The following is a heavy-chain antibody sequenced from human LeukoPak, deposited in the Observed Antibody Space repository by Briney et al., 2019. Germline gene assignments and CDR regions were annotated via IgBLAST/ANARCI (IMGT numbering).Heavy chain of an antibody. D-gene: IGHD6-19*01. CDR1: GFTFSRYG. CDR3: AKDLTAVAGIYYYGMDV. V-gene: IGHV3-30*18. J-gene: IGHJ6*02. CDR2: ISYDGSNK. Sequence: GRSLRLSCAASGFTFSRYGMHWVRQAPGKGLEWVAVISYDGSNKYYADSVKGRFTISRDNSKNTLYLQMNSLRAEDTAVYYCAKDLTAVAGIYYYGMDVWGQGTTVPVSS.